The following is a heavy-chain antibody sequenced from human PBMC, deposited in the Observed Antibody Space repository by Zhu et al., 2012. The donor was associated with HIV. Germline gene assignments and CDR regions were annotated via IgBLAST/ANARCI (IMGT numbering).Heavy chain of an antibody. CDR3: ARDHGVTMVRGVTLRYNWFDP. D-gene: IGHD3-10*01. V-gene: IGHV4-59*11. J-gene: IGHJ5*02. CDR1: GGSISSHY. CDR2: IYYSGST. Sequence: QVQLQESGPGLVKPSETLSLTCTVSGGSISSHYWSWIRQPPGKGLEWIGYIYYSGSTNYNPSLKSRVTISVDTSKNQFSLKLSSVTAADTAVYYCARDHGVTMVRGVTLRYNWFDPVGPGNPGHRLL.